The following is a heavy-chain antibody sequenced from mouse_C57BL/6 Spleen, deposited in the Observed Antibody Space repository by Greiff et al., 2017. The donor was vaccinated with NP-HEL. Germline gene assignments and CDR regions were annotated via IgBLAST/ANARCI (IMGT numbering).Heavy chain of an antibody. CDR3: AREIITTVVDYRYFDV. CDR2: IHPNSGST. D-gene: IGHD1-1*01. CDR1: GYTFTSYW. Sequence: VQLQQPGAELVKPGASVKLSCKASGYTFTSYWMHWVKQRPGQGLEWIGMIHPNSGSTNYNEKFKSKATLTVDKSSSTAYMQLSSLTSEDSTVYYCAREIITTVVDYRYFDVWGTGTTVTVSS. V-gene: IGHV1-64*01. J-gene: IGHJ1*03.